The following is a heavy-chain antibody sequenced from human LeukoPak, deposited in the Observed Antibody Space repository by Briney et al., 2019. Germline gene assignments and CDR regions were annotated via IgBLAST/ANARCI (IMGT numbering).Heavy chain of an antibody. Sequence: SGGSLRLSCAASGFSFSSHSMNRVRQAPGKGLEWVSSVSSSSSFIYYADSVKGRFTISRDNAKKSLYLQMNSLRAEDTAVYYCARDRVSGFGPDYWGQGTLVTVSS. D-gene: IGHD3-10*01. CDR3: ARDRVSGFGPDY. CDR1: GFSFSSHS. J-gene: IGHJ4*02. V-gene: IGHV3-21*01. CDR2: VSSSSSFI.